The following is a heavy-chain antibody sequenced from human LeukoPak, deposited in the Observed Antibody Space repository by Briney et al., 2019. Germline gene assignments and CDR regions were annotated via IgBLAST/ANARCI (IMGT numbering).Heavy chain of an antibody. D-gene: IGHD4-17*01. CDR3: ASRPQVSGDYDDYYYGMDV. CDR1: GFTFSSYS. Sequence: GGSLRLSCAASGFTFSSYSMNWVRQAPGKGLEWVSSISSSSSYIYYADSVKGRFTISRDNAKNSLYLQMNSLRAEDTAVYYCASRPQVSGDYDDYYYGMDVWGQGTTVTVSS. V-gene: IGHV3-21*01. J-gene: IGHJ6*02. CDR2: ISSSSSYI.